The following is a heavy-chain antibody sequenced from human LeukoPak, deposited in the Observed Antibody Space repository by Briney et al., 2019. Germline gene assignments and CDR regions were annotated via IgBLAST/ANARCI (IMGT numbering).Heavy chain of an antibody. CDR3: AKDVGKWESLHFFDY. V-gene: IGHV3-23*01. CDR2: ISGSGAST. D-gene: IGHD1-26*01. Sequence: GGSLRLSCLTSGFTFSTNAMSWVRQAPGKGLEWISDISGSGASTYYADSVTGRFTISRDNSRNTLYLQMNSLRGDDTAVYYCAKDVGKWESLHFFDYWGQGTLVTVSS. CDR1: GFTFSTNA. J-gene: IGHJ4*02.